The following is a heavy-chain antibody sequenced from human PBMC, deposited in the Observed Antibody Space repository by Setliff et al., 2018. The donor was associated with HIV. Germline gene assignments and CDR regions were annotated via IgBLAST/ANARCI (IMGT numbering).Heavy chain of an antibody. D-gene: IGHD1-26*01. J-gene: IGHJ5*02. V-gene: IGHV4-34*01. CDR3: ARGRGTYGMNWVDP. CDR1: GVSFSAYY. Sequence: SETLSLTCAVYGVSFSAYYWTWIRQPPGKGLEWIGEINHSGSTNYNPSLKSRVTISLDTSKNQFSLKVRSVTAADTAVYYCARGRGTYGMNWVDPWGQGTLVTVSS. CDR2: INHSGST.